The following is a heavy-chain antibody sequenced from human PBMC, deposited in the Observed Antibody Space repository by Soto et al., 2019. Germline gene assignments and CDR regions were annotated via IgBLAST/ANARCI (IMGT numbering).Heavy chain of an antibody. J-gene: IGHJ4*02. D-gene: IGHD5-12*01. CDR1: GFTFSSYA. V-gene: IGHV3-23*01. CDR3: AKVPINEWLRSPPVDY. CDR2: ISGSGGST. Sequence: GGSLRLSCAASGFTFSSYAMSWVRQAPGKGLEWVSAISGSGGSTYYADSVKGRFTISRDNSKNTLYLQMNSLRAEDTAVYYCAKVPINEWLRSPPVDYWGQGTLVTVSS.